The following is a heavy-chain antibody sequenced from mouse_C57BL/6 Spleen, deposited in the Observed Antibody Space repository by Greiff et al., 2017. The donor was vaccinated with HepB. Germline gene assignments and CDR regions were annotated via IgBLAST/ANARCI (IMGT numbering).Heavy chain of an antibody. Sequence: VQLKQSGPGLVAPSQSLSITCTVSGFSLTSYAISWVRQPPGKGLEWLGVIWTGGGTNYNSALKSRLSISKDNSKSQVFLKMNSLQTDDTARYYCARSYGNYVGLGYFDVWGTGTTVTVSS. D-gene: IGHD2-1*01. J-gene: IGHJ1*03. CDR3: ARSYGNYVGLGYFDV. CDR2: IWTGGGT. V-gene: IGHV2-9-1*01. CDR1: GFSLTSYA.